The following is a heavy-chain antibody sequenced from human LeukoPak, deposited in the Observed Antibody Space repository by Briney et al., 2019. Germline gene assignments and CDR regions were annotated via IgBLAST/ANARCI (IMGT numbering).Heavy chain of an antibody. CDR1: GGSISTSNYY. CDR3: ARGGYCSGGSCKRFDY. V-gene: IGHV4-39*07. Sequence: PSETLSLTCTVSGGSISTSNYYWGWVRQPPGKGLEWIGNIFYSGSTYYSPSLKSRVTISLDTSRNQFSLKLSSVTAADTAVYYCARGGYCSGGSCKRFDYWGQGTLVTVSS. J-gene: IGHJ4*02. D-gene: IGHD2-15*01. CDR2: IFYSGST.